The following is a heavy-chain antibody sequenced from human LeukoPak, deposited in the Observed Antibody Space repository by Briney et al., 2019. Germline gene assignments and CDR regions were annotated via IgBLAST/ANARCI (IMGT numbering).Heavy chain of an antibody. CDR3: ARDHVVGLAPFDP. Sequence: ASVKVSCKASGYTFTDYAMHWVRQAPGERLEWLGWINTGKGNTKYSQKFQGRVTITMDTSASTAYMELSSLRSEDTAVYYCARDHVVGLAPFDPWGQGTLVTVSS. D-gene: IGHD2-15*01. J-gene: IGHJ5*02. CDR1: GYTFTDYA. V-gene: IGHV1-3*04. CDR2: INTGKGNT.